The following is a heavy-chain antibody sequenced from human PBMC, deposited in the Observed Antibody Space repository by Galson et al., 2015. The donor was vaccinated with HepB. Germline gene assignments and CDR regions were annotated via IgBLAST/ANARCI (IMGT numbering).Heavy chain of an antibody. V-gene: IGHV7-4-1*02. J-gene: IGHJ3*02. CDR3: AREVRRSSRSTWTQGGAAFDI. Sequence: SVKVSCKASAHAINWVRQAPGQGLEWLAWINTNTGNPTYAQGFTGRFVFSLDTSVSTAYLQISNLKAEDSAIYYCAREVRRSSRSTWTQGGAAFDIWGQGTMVTVSS. CDR2: INTNTGNP. CDR1: AHA. D-gene: IGHD6-13*01.